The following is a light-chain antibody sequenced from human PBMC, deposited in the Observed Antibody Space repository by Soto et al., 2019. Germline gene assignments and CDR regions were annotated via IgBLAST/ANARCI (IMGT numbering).Light chain of an antibody. Sequence: EIVLTQSPATLSSSPGNRATLSCRASESVSRYLAWYQQKPGQAPRLLIYDASNRATGIPARFSGSGSGTDFTLTITSLEPEDFAVYYCQQRSNWPSTFGGGTKVEIK. CDR3: QQRSNWPST. V-gene: IGKV3-11*01. J-gene: IGKJ4*01. CDR1: ESVSRY. CDR2: DAS.